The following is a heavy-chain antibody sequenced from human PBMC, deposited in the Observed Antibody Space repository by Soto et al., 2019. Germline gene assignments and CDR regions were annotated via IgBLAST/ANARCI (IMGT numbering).Heavy chain of an antibody. J-gene: IGHJ4*02. V-gene: IGHV4-39*01. CDR1: GGSISSSSYY. Sequence: ETLSLTCTVSGGSISSSSYYWGWIRQPPGKGLEWIGSIYYSGSTYYNPSLKSRVTISVDTSKNQFSLKLSSVTAADTAVYYCALELRFLEALPGHPPPEWGQGTLVTVSS. CDR2: IYYSGST. D-gene: IGHD3-3*01. CDR3: ALELRFLEALPGHPPPE.